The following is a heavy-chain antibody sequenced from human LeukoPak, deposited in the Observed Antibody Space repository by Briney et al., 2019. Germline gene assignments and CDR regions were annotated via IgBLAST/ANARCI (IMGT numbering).Heavy chain of an antibody. CDR2: INRSGST. Sequence: SETLSLTCTASGDSISSGSYYWSWIRQPTGKGLEWIGRINRSGSTNYNASLMSRVTISVDTSKNQFSLKLSSVTAADTAVYYCARERVTYYYDSSGPITYYYMDVWGKGTTVTVSS. CDR3: ARERVTYYYDSSGPITYYYMDV. CDR1: GDSISSGSYY. V-gene: IGHV4-61*02. J-gene: IGHJ6*03. D-gene: IGHD3-22*01.